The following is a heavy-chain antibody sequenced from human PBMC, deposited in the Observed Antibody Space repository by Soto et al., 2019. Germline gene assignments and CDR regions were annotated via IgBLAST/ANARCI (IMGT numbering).Heavy chain of an antibody. CDR2: IYYSGST. V-gene: IGHV4-39*01. CDR1: GGSISSSSYY. J-gene: IGHJ4*02. Sequence: QLQLQESGPGLVKPSETLSLTCTVSGGSISSSSYYWGWIRQPPGKGLEWIGSIYYSGSTYYNPSLKSRVTISVDTSKNQFSLKLSSVTAADTAVYYCARHLYYDSSGYYSYYFDYWGQGTLVTVSS. D-gene: IGHD3-22*01. CDR3: ARHLYYDSSGYYSYYFDY.